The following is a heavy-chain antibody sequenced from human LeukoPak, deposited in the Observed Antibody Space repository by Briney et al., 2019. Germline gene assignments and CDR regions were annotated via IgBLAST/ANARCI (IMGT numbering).Heavy chain of an antibody. CDR2: INDNGNKT. D-gene: IGHD2-8*01. CDR1: GFSFEDYG. J-gene: IGHJ6*02. Sequence: PGGSLRLSCEVSGFSFEDYGMHWVRQPPGKGLAWVSSINDNGNKTDYADSVKGRFTVSRDNAKKSLYLQMNSLRPGDTALYYCAKHLRATNTYLFYGLDVWGPGTTVTVSS. V-gene: IGHV3-9*01. CDR3: AKHLRATNTYLFYGLDV.